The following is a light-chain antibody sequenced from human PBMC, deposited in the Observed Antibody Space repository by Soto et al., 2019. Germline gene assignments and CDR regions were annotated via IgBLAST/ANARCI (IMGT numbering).Light chain of an antibody. CDR3: RQDINYPWT. V-gene: IGKV1-27*01. CDR1: QGIANS. J-gene: IGKJ1*01. Sequence: IKIYQSPSSLSATVGDRVTITCRASQGIANSLAWYQQRPGKVPNLLIYAASTLQSGVPARFSGSGSGTDFTLAISSLQPEASATYYGRQDINYPWTFGQGTKVDI. CDR2: AAS.